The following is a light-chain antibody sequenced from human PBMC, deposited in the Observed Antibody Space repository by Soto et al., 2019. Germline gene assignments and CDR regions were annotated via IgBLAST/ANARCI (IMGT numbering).Light chain of an antibody. CDR3: QQYNNWPPIT. CDR2: GAS. Sequence: EIVMTQSPATLSVSPGERATLSCRASQSVSSNLAWYQQKPGQAPRLLIYGASTRDTGIPARFSGSGSGTEFTLTISSLQSEDFVVYYCQQYNNWPPITFGPGTKVDIK. CDR1: QSVSSN. J-gene: IGKJ3*01. V-gene: IGKV3-15*01.